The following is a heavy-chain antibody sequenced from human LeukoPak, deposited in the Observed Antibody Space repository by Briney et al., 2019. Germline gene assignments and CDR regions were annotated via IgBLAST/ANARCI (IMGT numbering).Heavy chain of an antibody. CDR3: ARPSQGYYYDSSGYQGAFDI. CDR1: GYSFISYW. D-gene: IGHD3-22*01. J-gene: IGHJ3*02. Sequence: GESLKISCKASGYSFISYWIGWVRQMPGKGLEWMGIIFPGDSHTTYSPSFQGQVTISADKSISTAYLQWSSLKASDTAMYYCARPSQGYYYDSSGYQGAFDIWGQGTMVTVSP. V-gene: IGHV5-51*01. CDR2: IFPGDSHT.